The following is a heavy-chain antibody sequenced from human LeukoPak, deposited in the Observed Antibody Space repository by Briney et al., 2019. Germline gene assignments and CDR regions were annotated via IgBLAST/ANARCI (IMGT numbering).Heavy chain of an antibody. Sequence: GGSLRLSCAASGFTFSGYSMNWVRQAPGEGLEWVSSITGSGSYTYYADSVKGGFTISRESAKNSLYLQMNSLRAEDTAVYYCATSDSSGYHFSYYWGQGTLVTVSS. J-gene: IGHJ4*02. V-gene: IGHV3-21*01. CDR3: ATSDSSGYHFSYY. CDR1: GFTFSGYS. D-gene: IGHD3-22*01. CDR2: ITGSGSYT.